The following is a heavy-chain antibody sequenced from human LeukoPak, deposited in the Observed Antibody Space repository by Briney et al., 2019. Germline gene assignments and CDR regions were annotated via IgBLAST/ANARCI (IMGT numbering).Heavy chain of an antibody. V-gene: IGHV4-59*01. CDR3: ARGPTVTIFDY. Sequence: SETLSLTCTVSGGSIGSYYWSWIRQPPVKGLEWIGYIYYSGSTNYNPSLKSRVTISVDTSKNQFSLKLSSVTAADTAVYYCARGPTVTIFDYWGQGTLVTVSS. D-gene: IGHD4-17*01. CDR2: IYYSGST. CDR1: GGSIGSYY. J-gene: IGHJ4*02.